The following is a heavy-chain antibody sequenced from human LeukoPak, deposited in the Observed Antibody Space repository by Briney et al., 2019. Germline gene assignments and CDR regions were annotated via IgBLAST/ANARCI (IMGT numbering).Heavy chain of an antibody. D-gene: IGHD3-22*01. Sequence: GGSLRLSCAASGFTFSIYAMSWVRQAPGKGLEWVSAISGSGGSTYYADSVKGRFTISRDNSKNTLYLQMNSLRAEDTAVYYCAKRGDSSGYYFLYYFDYWGQGTLVTVSS. V-gene: IGHV3-23*01. J-gene: IGHJ4*02. CDR2: ISGSGGST. CDR3: AKRGDSSGYYFLYYFDY. CDR1: GFTFSIYA.